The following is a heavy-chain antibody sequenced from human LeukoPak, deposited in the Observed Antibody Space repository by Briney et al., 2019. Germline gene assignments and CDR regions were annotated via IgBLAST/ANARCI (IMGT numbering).Heavy chain of an antibody. CDR3: AREQWLVRKGLDY. V-gene: IGHV4-30-4*01. CDR1: GGSISSGDYY. D-gene: IGHD6-19*01. CDR2: SYYSGST. Sequence: SQTLSLTCTVSGGSISSGDYYWSWIRQPPGKGLEWIGYSYYSGSTYYNPSLKSRVIISVDTSKNQFSLKLSSVTAAGTAVYYCAREQWLVRKGLDYWGQGTLVTVSS. J-gene: IGHJ4*02.